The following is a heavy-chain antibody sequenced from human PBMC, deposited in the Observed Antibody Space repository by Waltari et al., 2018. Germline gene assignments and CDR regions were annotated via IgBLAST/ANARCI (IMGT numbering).Heavy chain of an antibody. CDR2: FIPLSGSQ. V-gene: IGHV1-69*12. J-gene: IGHJ4*02. CDR3: ARGYRYDSSGRFYLDH. CDR1: GLSIRGYT. D-gene: IGHD3-16*02. Sequence: QVQLAQSGAEVKSPGSSVTISCKASGLSIRGYTSSWVRQAPGQGLEWMGGFIPLSGSQIYTPKFQGRLTITADGSTRTTVMELTNLRYEDTAVYFCARGYRYDSSGRFYLDHWGQGTPVIVSS.